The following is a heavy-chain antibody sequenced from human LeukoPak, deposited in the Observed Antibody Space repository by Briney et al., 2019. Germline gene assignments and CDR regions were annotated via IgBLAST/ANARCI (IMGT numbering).Heavy chain of an antibody. D-gene: IGHD6-13*01. CDR1: GFTFNSYA. J-gene: IGHJ4*02. V-gene: IGHV3-23*01. CDR3: AILPGYSSGWYEVNY. Sequence: GGSLRLSCAASGFTFNSYAMSWVRQAPGKGLEWVSAISGSGGSTYYADSVKGRFTISRDNSRNTLYLQMNSPRAEDTAVYYCAILPGYSSGWYEVNYWGQGTLVTVSS. CDR2: ISGSGGST.